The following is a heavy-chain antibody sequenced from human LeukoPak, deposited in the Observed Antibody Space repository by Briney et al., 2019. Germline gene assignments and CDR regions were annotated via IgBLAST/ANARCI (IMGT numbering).Heavy chain of an antibody. D-gene: IGHD1-26*01. V-gene: IGHV3-20*04. J-gene: IGHJ4*02. Sequence: GGSLRLSCAASGFTFDDYGMSWVRQAPGKGLEWVSGINWNGGSTGYADSVKGRFTISRDNSKNSLYLQMTSLRADDTAVYYCASGRGSYSPDYWGQGTLVTVSS. CDR3: ASGRGSYSPDY. CDR1: GFTFDDYG. CDR2: INWNGGST.